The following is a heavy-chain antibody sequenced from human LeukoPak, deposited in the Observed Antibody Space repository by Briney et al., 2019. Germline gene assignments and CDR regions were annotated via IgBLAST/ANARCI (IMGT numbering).Heavy chain of an antibody. V-gene: IGHV3-7*01. CDR2: TNEAGGDK. D-gene: IGHD1-1*01. Sequence: GGSLRLSCAASGFIFSDYNMNWVRQAPGKGLECVASTNEAGGDKYYVDSVKGRFTISRDNSKNSLSLQMNSLTAEDTAIYYCAIATTGRGAFGSWGQGTLVSVSS. CDR1: GFIFSDYN. CDR3: AIATTGRGAFGS. J-gene: IGHJ4*02.